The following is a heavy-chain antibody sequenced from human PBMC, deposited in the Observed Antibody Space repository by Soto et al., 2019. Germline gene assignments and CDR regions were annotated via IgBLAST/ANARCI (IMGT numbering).Heavy chain of an antibody. Sequence: PGGSLRLSCAASGFTFSSYAMHWVRQAPGKGLEWVAVISYDGSNKYYADSVKGRFTISRDNSKNTLYLQMNSLRAEDTAVYYCLPEMAVKGYWGQGTLVTVSS. J-gene: IGHJ4*02. CDR2: ISYDGSNK. D-gene: IGHD6-19*01. V-gene: IGHV3-30-3*01. CDR1: GFTFSSYA. CDR3: LPEMAVKGY.